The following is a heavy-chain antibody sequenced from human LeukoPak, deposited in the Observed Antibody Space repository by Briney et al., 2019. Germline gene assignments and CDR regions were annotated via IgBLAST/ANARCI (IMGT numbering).Heavy chain of an antibody. Sequence: GGSLRLSCAASGFAFSNGWMNWVRQAPGKGLEWVGRIASRADGGSTHYVAPVKDRFIISRDDSKNTLYLQINSLKTEDTAVYYCTTLAAGKFDYWGQGTLVTVSS. D-gene: IGHD6-13*01. V-gene: IGHV3-15*07. CDR2: IASRADGGST. CDR3: TTLAAGKFDY. CDR1: GFAFSNGW. J-gene: IGHJ4*02.